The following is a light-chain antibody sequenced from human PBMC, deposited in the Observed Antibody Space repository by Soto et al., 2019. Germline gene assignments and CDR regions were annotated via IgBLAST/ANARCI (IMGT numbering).Light chain of an antibody. Sequence: HSVLTQPPSVSGAPGQRVTISCTGSSSNIGAGYDVHWYQQLPGTAPKLLIYGNSNRPSGVPDRFSGSKSGTSASLAITGLQAEDEADYYCQSYDSSLSAYVFGGGTKLTVL. CDR2: GNS. J-gene: IGLJ2*01. CDR1: SSNIGAGYD. V-gene: IGLV1-40*01. CDR3: QSYDSSLSAYV.